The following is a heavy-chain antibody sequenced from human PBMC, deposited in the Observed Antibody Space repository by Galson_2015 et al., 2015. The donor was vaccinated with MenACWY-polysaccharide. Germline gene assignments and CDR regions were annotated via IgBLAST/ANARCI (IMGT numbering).Heavy chain of an antibody. CDR2: ISIDGRNT. CDR3: VKAHETSGWNRGPGY. CDR1: GFTFSAYT. D-gene: IGHD6-19*01. Sequence: SLRLSCAASGFTFSAYTMSWIRQAPGKGLEWVTVISIDGRNTYYADPVKGRFTISRDNSKNTLFLQMNGLTAEDTAVYYCVKAHETSGWNRGPGYWGQGTLGTVSS. V-gene: IGHV3-23*01. J-gene: IGHJ4*02.